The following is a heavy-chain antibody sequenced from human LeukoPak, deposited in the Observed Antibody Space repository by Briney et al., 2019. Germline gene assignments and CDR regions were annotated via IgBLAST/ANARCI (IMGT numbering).Heavy chain of an antibody. J-gene: IGHJ4*02. Sequence: SETLSLTCTVSGGSISSSSYYWGWIRQPPGKGLESIGSIYYSGSTYYNPSLKSRVTISVDTSKNQFSLKLSSVTAADTAVYYCARGHYYDSSGYPDNFDYWGQGTLVTVSS. CDR2: IYYSGST. CDR3: ARGHYYDSSGYPDNFDY. D-gene: IGHD3-22*01. CDR1: GGSISSSSYY. V-gene: IGHV4-39*01.